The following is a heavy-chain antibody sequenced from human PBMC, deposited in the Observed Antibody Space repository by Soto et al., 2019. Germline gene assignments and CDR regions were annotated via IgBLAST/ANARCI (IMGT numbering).Heavy chain of an antibody. CDR2: IMPVFHTT. Sequence: AVKVSCKASGGTFNNFAFTWVRQAPGQGLEWLGGIMPVFHTTNIAQTFQDRITIIADDFTNTVYMEMTSLRFDDTAVYYCATATISPVSATLYHYGMDVWGRGTTVTVSS. D-gene: IGHD6-25*01. CDR3: ATATISPVSATLYHYGMDV. J-gene: IGHJ6*02. CDR1: GGTFNNFA. V-gene: IGHV1-69*13.